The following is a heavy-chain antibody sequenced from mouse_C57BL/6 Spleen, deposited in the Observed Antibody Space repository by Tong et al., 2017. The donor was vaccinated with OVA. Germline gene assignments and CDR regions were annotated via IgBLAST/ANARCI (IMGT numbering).Heavy chain of an antibody. J-gene: IGHJ4*01. D-gene: IGHD2-1*01. CDR1: GFTFSSYG. CDR2: ISSGGSYT. Sequence: EVQLQESGGDLVKPGGSLKLSCAASGFTFSSYGMSWVRQTPDKRLEWVATISSGGSYTYYPDSVKGRFTISRDNAKNTLDLEMSSQKSEDTAMYYCARDGNYERYAMDYWGQGTSVSVSS. V-gene: IGHV5-6*01. CDR3: ARDGNYERYAMDY.